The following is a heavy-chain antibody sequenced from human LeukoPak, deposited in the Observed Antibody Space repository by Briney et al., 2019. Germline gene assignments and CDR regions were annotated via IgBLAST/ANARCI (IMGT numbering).Heavy chain of an antibody. CDR1: GFTFSSYA. Sequence: GGSLRLSCAASGFTFSSYAMHWVRQAPGKGLEWVAVISYDGSNKYYADSVKGRLTISRDNSKNTLYLQMNSLRAEDTAVYYCASSMVRGVTSDDYWGQGTLVTVSS. J-gene: IGHJ4*02. V-gene: IGHV3-30*04. D-gene: IGHD3-10*01. CDR2: ISYDGSNK. CDR3: ASSMVRGVTSDDY.